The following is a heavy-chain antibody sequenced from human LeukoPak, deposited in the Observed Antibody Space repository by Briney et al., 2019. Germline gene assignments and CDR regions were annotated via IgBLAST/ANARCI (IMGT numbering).Heavy chain of an antibody. V-gene: IGHV1-2*02. CDR2: INPNSGGT. Sequence: ASVKVSCKASGYTFTGYYMHWVRQAPGQGLEWMGWINPNSGGTNYAQKFRGRVTMTRDTSISTAFMELSRLTSDDTAVYYCARDPAPGRDDAYDMWGRGTMVTVSS. D-gene: IGHD1-26*01. J-gene: IGHJ3*02. CDR3: ARDPAPGRDDAYDM. CDR1: GYTFTGYY.